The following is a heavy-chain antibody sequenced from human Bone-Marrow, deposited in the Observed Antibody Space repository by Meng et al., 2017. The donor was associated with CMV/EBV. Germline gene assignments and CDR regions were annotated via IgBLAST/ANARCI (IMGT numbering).Heavy chain of an antibody. Sequence: ASAKVSCKASGYTFTSYGISWVRQAPGQGLEWMGWISAYNGNTNYAQKLQGRVTMTTDTSTSTAYMELSRLRSDDTAVYYCARGGQYAGAFDIWGQGTMVTVSS. CDR1: GYTFTSYG. D-gene: IGHD2-2*01. CDR3: ARGGQYAGAFDI. CDR2: ISAYNGNT. V-gene: IGHV1-18*01. J-gene: IGHJ3*02.